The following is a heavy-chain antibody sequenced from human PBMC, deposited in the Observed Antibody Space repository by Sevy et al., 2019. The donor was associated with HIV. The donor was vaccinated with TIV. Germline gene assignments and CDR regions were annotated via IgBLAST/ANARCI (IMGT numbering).Heavy chain of an antibody. V-gene: IGHV3-30-3*01. CDR2: ISSDGDNR. CDR3: VREGAPYRNIRYCSGNNCFYNWFDP. J-gene: IGHJ5*02. CDR1: GFTFNDYA. Sequence: GGSLRLSCAASGFTFNDYALHWVRQAPGKGLEWVAIISSDGDNRYYADTVKGRFTISRDNSKNTVYLQMNRLRAEDTAFYYCVREGAPYRNIRYCSGNNCFYNWFDPWGQGTLVTVS. D-gene: IGHD2-15*01.